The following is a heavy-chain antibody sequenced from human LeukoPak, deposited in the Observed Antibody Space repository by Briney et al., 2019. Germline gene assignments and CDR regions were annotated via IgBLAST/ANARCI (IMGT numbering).Heavy chain of an antibody. CDR3: ATVPGVVGPAAIRAHYQYGMDV. CDR1: GYTLTELS. V-gene: IGHV1-24*01. D-gene: IGHD2-2*02. J-gene: IGHJ6*02. Sequence: ASVKVSCKVSGYTLTELSMHWVRQAPGKGLEWMGGFDPEDGETIYAQKFQGRVTMTEDTSTDTAYMELSSLRSEDTAVYYCATVPGVVGPAAIRAHYQYGMDVWGQGTTVTVSS. CDR2: FDPEDGET.